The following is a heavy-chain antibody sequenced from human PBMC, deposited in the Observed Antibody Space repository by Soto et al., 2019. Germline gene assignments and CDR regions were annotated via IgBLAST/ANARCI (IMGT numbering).Heavy chain of an antibody. J-gene: IGHJ4*02. D-gene: IGHD3-22*01. Sequence: ETLSLTCAVSGYSISSGYYWGWIRQPPGKGLEWIGSIYHSGSTYYNPSLKSRVTRSVDTSKNQFSLKLSFVTAADTAVYYCARTYRSMIVVALYFDYWGQGTLVTVSS. CDR1: GYSISSGYY. V-gene: IGHV4-38-2*01. CDR3: ARTYRSMIVVALYFDY. CDR2: IYHSGST.